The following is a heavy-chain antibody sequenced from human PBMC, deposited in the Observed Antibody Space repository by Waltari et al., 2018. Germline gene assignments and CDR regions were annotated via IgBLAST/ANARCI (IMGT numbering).Heavy chain of an antibody. CDR3: ARDRDFSTLDX. V-gene: IGHV3-7*04. CDR1: GFTFNNYW. J-gene: IGHJ3*01. D-gene: IGHD2-21*02. CDR2: XMKDGXTK. Sequence: EVQXVQXGGGLVRPGGSLXLSCVGSGFTFNNYWIAWVRQAPGRGLXWVAKXMKDGXTKQYVESVRXRFSISRDNAKNSVYLQXNSLRVEDXAVYYXARDRDFSTLDXWGQGTTVTVSS.